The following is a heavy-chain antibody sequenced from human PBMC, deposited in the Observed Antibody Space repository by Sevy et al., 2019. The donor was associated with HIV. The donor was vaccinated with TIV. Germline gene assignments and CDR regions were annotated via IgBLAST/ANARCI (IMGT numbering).Heavy chain of an antibody. CDR1: GFTFSSYA. V-gene: IGHV3-33*01. D-gene: IGHD3-3*01. Sequence: GGSLRLSRAASGFTFSSYAIHWVRQAPGKGLEWVAVIWYDGTNEYYADSLKGRFTISRDNSKNTQYLQMNSLRAEDTAVYYCAREGLLEWLFSFDYWGQGTLVTVSS. CDR2: IWYDGTNE. J-gene: IGHJ4*02. CDR3: AREGLLEWLFSFDY.